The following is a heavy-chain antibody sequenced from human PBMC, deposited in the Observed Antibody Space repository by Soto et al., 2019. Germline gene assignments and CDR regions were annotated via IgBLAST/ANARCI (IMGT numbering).Heavy chain of an antibody. V-gene: IGHV3-30*18. J-gene: IGHJ4*02. CDR1: GFSFDLYG. Sequence: QVQLVESGGGVVQPGGSRRLSCVASGFSFDLYGIHWVRQAPGKGLEWVAVISKDGTNSSYGDAVKGRFLVSRDNSKNTVFLQMNGLTSGDTGIYYCAKDRIRTAVTPGAYWGQGTLVLVSS. CDR2: ISKDGTNS. CDR3: AKDRIRTAVTPGAY. D-gene: IGHD4-17*01.